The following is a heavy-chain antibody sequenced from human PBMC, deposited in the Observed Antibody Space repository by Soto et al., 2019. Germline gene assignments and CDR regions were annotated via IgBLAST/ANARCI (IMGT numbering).Heavy chain of an antibody. CDR3: SKEIALRYFDWLFSLPQVN. CDR1: GFTFSSYG. CDR2: ISYDGSNK. Sequence: PGGSLRLSCAASGFTFSSYGMHWVRQAPGKGLEWVAVISYDGSNKYYADSVKGRFTISRDNSKNTLYLQMNSLRAEDTAVYYCSKEIALRYFDWLFSLPQVNWGQGTLVTVSS. J-gene: IGHJ4*02. D-gene: IGHD3-9*01. V-gene: IGHV3-30*18.